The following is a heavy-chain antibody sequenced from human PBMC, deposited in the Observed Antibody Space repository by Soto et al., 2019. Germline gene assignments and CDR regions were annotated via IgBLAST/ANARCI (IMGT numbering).Heavy chain of an antibody. Sequence: PSETLSLTCTVSGGSISSGDYYWSWIRQPPGKGLEWIGYIYYSGSTYYNPSLKSRVTISVDTSKNQFSLKLSSVTAADTAVYYCARGGYSYGPPEYYYGMDVWGQGTTVTVSS. J-gene: IGHJ6*02. V-gene: IGHV4-30-4*01. CDR1: GGSISSGDYY. D-gene: IGHD5-18*01. CDR3: ARGGYSYGPPEYYYGMDV. CDR2: IYYSGST.